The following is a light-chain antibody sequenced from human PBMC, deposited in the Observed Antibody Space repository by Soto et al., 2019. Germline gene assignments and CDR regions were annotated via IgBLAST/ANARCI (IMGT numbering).Light chain of an antibody. CDR2: RSN. CDR3: TSWDETLSGPL. Sequence: QPVLTQPPSASGTPGQRVTISCSGSISNIGSNSVYWYQQFPGTAPKLLIYRSNQRPSGVPDRFSGSTSGTAASLAISGLRSEDEAYYYCTSWDETLSGPLFGGGTQLTVL. V-gene: IGLV1-47*01. CDR1: ISNIGSNS. J-gene: IGLJ3*02.